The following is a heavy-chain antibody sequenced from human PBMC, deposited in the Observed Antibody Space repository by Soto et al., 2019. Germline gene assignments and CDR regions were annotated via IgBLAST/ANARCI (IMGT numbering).Heavy chain of an antibody. CDR2: IYWDDDK. D-gene: IGHD3-9*01. CDR1: GFSLSTSGVG. Sequence: QITLKESGPTLVKPTQTLTLTCTFSGFSLSTSGVGVGWIRQPPGKALEWLALIYWDDDKRYSPSLKSRLTIPNDTSKHQVVLTMTSMDPVDTATYYRAHMTPGAQTGYYYYSYNMDVWGQGTTVTVSS. J-gene: IGHJ6*02. V-gene: IGHV2-5*02. CDR3: AHMTPGAQTGYYYYSYNMDV.